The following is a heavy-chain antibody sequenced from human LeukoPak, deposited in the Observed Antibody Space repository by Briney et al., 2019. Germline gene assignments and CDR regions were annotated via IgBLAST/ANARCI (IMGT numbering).Heavy chain of an antibody. CDR3: AKANSITIFGVISPVDY. Sequence: PGGSLRLSCAVSGFTFSSYAMSWVRQAPGKGLEWVSTISDSGDNTYYADSVKGRFTISRDNSKNTLYLQMNSLRAEDTAVYYCAKANSITIFGVISPVDYWGQGTLVTVSS. D-gene: IGHD3-3*01. J-gene: IGHJ4*02. CDR1: GFTFSSYA. V-gene: IGHV3-23*01. CDR2: ISDSGDNT.